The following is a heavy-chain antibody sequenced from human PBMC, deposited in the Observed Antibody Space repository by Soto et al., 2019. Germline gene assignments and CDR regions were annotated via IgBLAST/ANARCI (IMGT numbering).Heavy chain of an antibody. D-gene: IGHD3-10*01. Sequence: EVQLLESGGGLVQPGGSLRLSCAASGFTFSSYAMSWVRQAPGKGLEWVSAISGSGGSTYYADSVKGRFTISRDNSKKTLYLQMNSMSAEDTAVYYCAKGTDSMVRGVTDYWGQGTLVTVSS. CDR3: AKGTDSMVRGVTDY. CDR1: GFTFSSYA. J-gene: IGHJ4*02. V-gene: IGHV3-23*01. CDR2: ISGSGGST.